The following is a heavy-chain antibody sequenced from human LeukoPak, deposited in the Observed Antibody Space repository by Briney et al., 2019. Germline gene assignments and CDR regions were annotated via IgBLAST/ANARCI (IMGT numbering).Heavy chain of an antibody. J-gene: IGHJ4*02. CDR1: GYTFTNYW. CDR3: ALSNEAFDSAGYFDY. V-gene: IGHV5-51*01. Sequence: GASLKISCKGSGYTFTNYWVGWVRQMPGKGFEWMGTIYPNNSDSRYNPSFRGQVTISVDRSITTAYLLWKSLKASDTAIYYCALSNEAFDSAGYFDYWGQGTLVTVSS. CDR2: IYPNNSDS. D-gene: IGHD3-22*01.